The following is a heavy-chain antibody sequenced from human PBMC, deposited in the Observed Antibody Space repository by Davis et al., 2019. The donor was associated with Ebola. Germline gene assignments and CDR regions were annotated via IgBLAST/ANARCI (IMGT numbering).Heavy chain of an antibody. D-gene: IGHD2-15*01. CDR2: IHHSGST. CDR3: ASEGFYSGSSTSALAV. Sequence: SETLSLTCVVSSGFINPDNWWHWVRQPPGKGLEWIGEIHHSGSTKYNASLKSRVAISIDTSTKQFSLKLTSVTAADTAVYYCASEGFYSGSSTSALAVWGQGTMVTVSS. J-gene: IGHJ3*01. V-gene: IGHV4-4*02. CDR1: SGFINPDNW.